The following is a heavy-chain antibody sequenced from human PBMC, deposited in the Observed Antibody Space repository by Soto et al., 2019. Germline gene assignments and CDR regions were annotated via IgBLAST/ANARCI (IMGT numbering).Heavy chain of an antibody. CDR2: IYYSGRT. Sequence: QLQLQESGPGLVKPSETLSLTCTISGGSISSSNSYWGWIRQPPGKGLEWIGSIYYSGRTYYNPSHASRVTISVDTSKNQFSLKLSSVAAADTAEYYCARRVLVGDTVNWFDPWGKGTLVTVSS. CDR1: GGSISSSNSY. CDR3: ARRVLVGDTVNWFDP. V-gene: IGHV4-39*01. J-gene: IGHJ5*02. D-gene: IGHD1-26*01.